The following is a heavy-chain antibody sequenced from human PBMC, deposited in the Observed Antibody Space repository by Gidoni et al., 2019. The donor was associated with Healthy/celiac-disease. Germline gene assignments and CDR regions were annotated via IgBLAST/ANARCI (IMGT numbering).Heavy chain of an antibody. J-gene: IGHJ6*02. Sequence: YGGSTNYNPSLKSRVTISVDTSKNQFSLKLSSVTAADTAVYYCARLPLYYYGMDVWGQGTTVTVSS. CDR2: YGGST. V-gene: IGHV4-61*07. CDR3: ARLPLYYYGMDV.